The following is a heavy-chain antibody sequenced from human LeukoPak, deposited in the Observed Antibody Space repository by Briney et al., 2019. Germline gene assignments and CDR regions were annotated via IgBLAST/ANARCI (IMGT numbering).Heavy chain of an antibody. CDR3: ARSGGGNYFDY. J-gene: IGHJ4*02. V-gene: IGHV3-21*01. CDR1: GFTFANYN. Sequence: GGSLRLSCAASGFTFANYNMNWVRQAPGKGLEWVSSISSCTNYIFEADSVKGRVTVTKDTALNALSLQMNSLRADNTAGYYCARSGGGNYFDYWDQGTLVTVSS. D-gene: IGHD2-15*01. CDR2: ISSCTNYI.